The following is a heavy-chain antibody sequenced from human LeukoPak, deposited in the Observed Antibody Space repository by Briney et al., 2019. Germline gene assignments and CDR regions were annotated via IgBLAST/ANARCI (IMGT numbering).Heavy chain of an antibody. Sequence: SGTLSLTCTVSGGSISSYYWSWIRQPAGKGLEWIGRIYTSGSTNYNPSLKSRVTMSVDTSKNQFSLKLSSVTAADTAVYYCAREGPGLFHIRAGNWFDPWGQGTLVTVSS. CDR3: AREGPGLFHIRAGNWFDP. V-gene: IGHV4-4*07. D-gene: IGHD3-10*01. CDR1: GGSISSYY. J-gene: IGHJ5*02. CDR2: IYTSGST.